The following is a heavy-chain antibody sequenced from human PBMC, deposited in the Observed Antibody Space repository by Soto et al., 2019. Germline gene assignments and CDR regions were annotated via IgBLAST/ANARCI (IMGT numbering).Heavy chain of an antibody. CDR3: ARGEKKPYYYYGMDV. Sequence: ASVKVSCKASGYTFTMYDINCVLQATVQGLGWMGWMNPNSGNTGYAQKFQGRVTMTRNTSISTAYMELSSLRSEGTAVYYCARGEKKPYYYYGMDVWGQGTTVTVSS. J-gene: IGHJ6*02. V-gene: IGHV1-8*01. CDR1: GYTFTMYD. CDR2: MNPNSGNT.